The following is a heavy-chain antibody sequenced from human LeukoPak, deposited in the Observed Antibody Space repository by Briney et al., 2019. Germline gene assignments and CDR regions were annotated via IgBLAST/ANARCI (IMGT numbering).Heavy chain of an antibody. CDR2: ISSSSSYI. V-gene: IGHV3-21*01. J-gene: IGHJ3*02. CDR1: RFTFSGYA. D-gene: IGHD2-2*01. CDR3: AKGGSTSHDAFDI. Sequence: PGGSLRLSCAASRFTFSGYAMSWVRQAPGKGLEWVSSISSSSSYIYYADSVKGRFTISRDNAKNSLYLQMNSLRAEDTAVYYCAKGGSTSHDAFDIWGQGTMVTVSS.